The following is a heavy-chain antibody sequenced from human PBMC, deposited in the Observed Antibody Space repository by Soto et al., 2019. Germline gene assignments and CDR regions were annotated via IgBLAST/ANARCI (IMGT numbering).Heavy chain of an antibody. Sequence: GGSLRLSCPASGFTFSAYDMNWVRQAPGKGLELIAYIVSSGGVIHYSASVKGRFTIATDDAKNSLFLQLKSLIDEDTGVYVXTIELGLTSTSAICAYNWFDVGGQRTLVTVSS. CDR1: GFTFSAYD. CDR2: IVSSGGVI. V-gene: IGHV3-21*05. CDR3: TIELGLTSTSAICAYNWFDV. J-gene: IGHJ5*02. D-gene: IGHD1-26*01.